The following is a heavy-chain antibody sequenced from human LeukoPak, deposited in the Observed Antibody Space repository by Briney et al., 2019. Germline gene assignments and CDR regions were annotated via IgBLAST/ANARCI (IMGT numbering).Heavy chain of an antibody. CDR1: GFIFSNYA. V-gene: IGHV3-23*01. CDR3: ARGWMVKYYFDY. CDR2: ISGSGLRT. D-gene: IGHD6-19*01. J-gene: IGHJ4*02. Sequence: GGSVRLSCAASGFIFSNYAMAWVRQTPGKGLEWVSAISGSGLRTNYADSARGRFIISRDNSKNTVDLQIDSLRAEDTAIYYCARGWMVKYYFDYWGQETLVTVSS.